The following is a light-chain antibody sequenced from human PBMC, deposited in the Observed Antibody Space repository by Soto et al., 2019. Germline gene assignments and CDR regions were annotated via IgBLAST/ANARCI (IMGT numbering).Light chain of an antibody. J-gene: IGLJ1*01. Sequence: QSALTQPASVSGSPGQSITISCTGTSSDVGGYNYVSWYQQQSGKAPXXMIHEVSNRPSGVSNRFSGSKSGNTASLTISGLQAEDEADYYCSSYTSSRAYVFGIGTKVTVL. CDR3: SSYTSSRAYV. CDR2: EVS. V-gene: IGLV2-14*01. CDR1: SSDVGGYNY.